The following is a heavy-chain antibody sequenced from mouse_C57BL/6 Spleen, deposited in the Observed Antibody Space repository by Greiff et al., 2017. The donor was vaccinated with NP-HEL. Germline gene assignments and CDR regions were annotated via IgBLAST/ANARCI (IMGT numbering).Heavy chain of an antibody. V-gene: IGHV1-19*01. Sequence: EVQLQQSGPVLVKPGASVKMSCKASGYTFTDYYMNWVKQSHGKSLEWIGVINPYNGGTSYNQKFKGKATLTVDKSSSTAYMELNSLTSEDSAVYYCARGLGSSGPYYYAMDYWGQGTSVTVSS. D-gene: IGHD3-2*02. CDR2: INPYNGGT. CDR3: ARGLGSSGPYYYAMDY. J-gene: IGHJ4*01. CDR1: GYTFTDYY.